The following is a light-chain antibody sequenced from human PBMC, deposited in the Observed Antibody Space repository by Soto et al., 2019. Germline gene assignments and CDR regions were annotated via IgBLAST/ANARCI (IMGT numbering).Light chain of an antibody. CDR1: NSDVGGYNY. Sequence: QSALTQPRSVSGSPGQSVTISCTGTNSDVGGYNYVSWYQQYPGKAPKLMIFGVSERPSGVPDRFSGSKSGNTASLTISGLQAEDEADYYCCSYVDTDTWVFGGGTKVTVL. J-gene: IGLJ3*02. CDR3: CSYVDTDTWV. CDR2: GVS. V-gene: IGLV2-11*01.